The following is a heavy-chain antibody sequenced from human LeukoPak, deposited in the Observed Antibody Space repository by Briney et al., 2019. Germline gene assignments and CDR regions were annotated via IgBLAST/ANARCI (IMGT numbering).Heavy chain of an antibody. Sequence: RASVKVSCKASGYTFTSYDLNWVRQATGQGLEWMGWVSPNSGNTGYAQKFQGRVTMTRDTSISTVYMELSGLRSEDTAVYYCARGVGYCSGGNCYGVGSSDYWGQGTLVTVSS. CDR1: GYTFTSYD. V-gene: IGHV1-8*01. CDR3: ARGVGYCSGGNCYGVGSSDY. J-gene: IGHJ4*02. D-gene: IGHD2-15*01. CDR2: VSPNSGNT.